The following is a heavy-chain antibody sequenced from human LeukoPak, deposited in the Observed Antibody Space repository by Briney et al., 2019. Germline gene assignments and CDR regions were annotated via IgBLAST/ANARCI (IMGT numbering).Heavy chain of an antibody. CDR1: GFTFTTYW. V-gene: IGHV3-7*01. CDR3: ARTAYYYGSGSYNSEFDY. CDR2: IKRDGSEK. Sequence: AGGSLRLSCAASGFTFTTYWMNWVRQAPGKGLEWVANIKRDGSEKYYVDSVKGRFTISRDNAKSSLYLQLNSLRAEDTAVYYCARTAYYYGSGSYNSEFDYWGQGTLVTVSS. D-gene: IGHD3-10*01. J-gene: IGHJ4*02.